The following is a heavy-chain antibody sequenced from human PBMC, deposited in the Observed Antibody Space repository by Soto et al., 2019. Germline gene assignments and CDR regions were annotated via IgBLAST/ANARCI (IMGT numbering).Heavy chain of an antibody. CDR1: GFTFSSCW. D-gene: IGHD1-26*01. V-gene: IGHV3-7*01. J-gene: IGHJ4*02. Sequence: EVQLVESGGGLVQPGGSLSVSCAVYGFTFSSCWMSWVRQAPGKGLEWVANIRQDGSEKYYVDSVKGRFTISRDNAKNSLFLQMNSLRAEDTAVYYCARSYPAYSSNPFDYWGQGTLVTVSS. CDR3: ARSYPAYSSNPFDY. CDR2: IRQDGSEK.